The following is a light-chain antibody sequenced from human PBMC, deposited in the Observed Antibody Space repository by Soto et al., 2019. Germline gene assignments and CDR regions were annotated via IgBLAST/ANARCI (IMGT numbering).Light chain of an antibody. V-gene: IGKV1-39*01. CDR3: QQSYKNPRT. J-gene: IGKJ1*01. Sequence: DIQLTQSPSSLSASVGDRVSITCRASESISNYLNWYQQKPGKAPKLLIYSSSTLQGVVPSRFSGRGSGTDFTLTISGLQPEDSAFYWCQQSYKNPRTFGQGTNVEIK. CDR2: SSS. CDR1: ESISNY.